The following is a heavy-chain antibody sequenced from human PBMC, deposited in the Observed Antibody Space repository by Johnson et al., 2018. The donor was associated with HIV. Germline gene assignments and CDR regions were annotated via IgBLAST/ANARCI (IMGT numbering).Heavy chain of an antibody. J-gene: IGHJ3*02. CDR3: AREGGSKDAFDI. V-gene: IGHV3-7*01. Sequence: VQLVESGGGVVQPGRSLRLSCAASGFSFSNYAMHWVRQAPGKGLEWVANIKQDGSEKYYVDSVKGRFTISRDNSKNTLYLQMNSLRAEDTAVYYCAREGGSKDAFDIWGQGTMVTVSS. CDR1: GFSFSNYA. CDR2: IKQDGSEK. D-gene: IGHD3-16*01.